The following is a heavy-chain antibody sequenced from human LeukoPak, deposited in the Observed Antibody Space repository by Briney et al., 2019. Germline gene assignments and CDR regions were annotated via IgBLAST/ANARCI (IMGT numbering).Heavy chain of an antibody. CDR3: ARGSLVDFWSGYYSHIDY. J-gene: IGHJ4*02. CDR2: MNPNSGNT. V-gene: IGHV1-8*01. Sequence: ASVKVSCKASGYTFTSYDINWVRQATGQGLEWMGWMNPNSGNTGYAQKFQGRVTMTRNTSISTAYMKLSSLRSEDTAVYYCARGSLVDFWSGYYSHIDYWGQGTLVTVSS. CDR1: GYTFTSYD. D-gene: IGHD3-3*01.